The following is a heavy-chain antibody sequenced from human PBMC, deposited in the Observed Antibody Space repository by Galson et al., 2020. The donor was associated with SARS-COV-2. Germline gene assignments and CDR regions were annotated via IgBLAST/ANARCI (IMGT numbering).Heavy chain of an antibody. CDR3: ARVGLGYCSGGSCYSAFDY. CDR1: GGSISSYY. CDR2: IYYSGST. J-gene: IGHJ4*02. D-gene: IGHD2-15*01. V-gene: IGHV4-59*08. Sequence: ETSETLSLTCTVSGGSISSYYWSWIRQPPGKGLEWIGYIYYSGSTNYNPSLKSRVTISVDTSKNQSSLKLSSVTAADTAVYYCARVGLGYCSGGSCYSAFDYWGQGTLVTVSS.